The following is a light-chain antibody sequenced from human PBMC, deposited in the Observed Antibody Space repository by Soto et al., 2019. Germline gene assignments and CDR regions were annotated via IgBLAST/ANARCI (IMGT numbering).Light chain of an antibody. Sequence: KVVKLSPATLSLKTGERAILSCRASQSVSTFLAWFQQKPGQPPRLLIYNASNRTTGIPARFSGSGSGTDFTLTISSLEPEDFAVYYCQQRGDWPPISFGQGTRLEIK. CDR2: NAS. V-gene: IGKV3-11*01. CDR3: QQRGDWPPIS. J-gene: IGKJ5*01. CDR1: QSVSTF.